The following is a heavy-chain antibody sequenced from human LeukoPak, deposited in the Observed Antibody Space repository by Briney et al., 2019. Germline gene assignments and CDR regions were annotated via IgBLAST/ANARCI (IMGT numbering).Heavy chain of an antibody. CDR2: IRQDGSKK. Sequence: PGGSLRLSCAASGFTFSSYWMSWDRQAPGKGLEWVANIRQDGSKKYYVDSVKGRFTISRDNAKNSLYLQVNSLRAEDTGVYYCARDRLSGEYEDYWGQGTVVTVSS. CDR1: GFTFSSYW. J-gene: IGHJ4*02. V-gene: IGHV3-7*01. CDR3: ARDRLSGEYEDY. D-gene: IGHD4-17*01.